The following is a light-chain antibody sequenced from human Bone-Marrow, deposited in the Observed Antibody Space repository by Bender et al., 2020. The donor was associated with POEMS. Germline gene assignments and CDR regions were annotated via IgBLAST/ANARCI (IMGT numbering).Light chain of an antibody. CDR1: DVGTKR. Sequence: SNALTQPPSVSVAPGQTASISCGGNDVGTKRVNWYQPKPGQAPVLVIYKDVERPSGFPERVSGSTAGTTATLTIRGVQAEDEADYPCQAADTPGSTVFGGGTKVSVL. CDR3: QAADTPGSTV. CDR2: KDV. V-gene: IGLV3-25*03. J-gene: IGLJ3*02.